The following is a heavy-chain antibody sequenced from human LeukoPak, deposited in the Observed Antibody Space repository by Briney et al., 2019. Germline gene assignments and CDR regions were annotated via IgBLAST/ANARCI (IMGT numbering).Heavy chain of an antibody. V-gene: IGHV1-3*01. CDR3: ARGSGSHDY. Sequence: GASVKVSCKASGYTFTNYALHWVRQAPGQRLEWMGWINAGNGNTKYSEKFQGRVTITRDTSTSTAYMELSSLRSEDTAVYYCARGSGSHDYWGQGTLVTVSS. D-gene: IGHD1-26*01. CDR1: GYTFTNYA. CDR2: INAGNGNT. J-gene: IGHJ4*02.